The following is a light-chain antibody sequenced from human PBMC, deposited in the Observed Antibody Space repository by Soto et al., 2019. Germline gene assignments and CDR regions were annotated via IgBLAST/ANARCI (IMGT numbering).Light chain of an antibody. CDR3: QQYGSTSRT. Sequence: EIVLTQSPATLSLSPGERATLSCRASQSVSRHLAWYQQKPGQAPRLLIYDASNRATGIPARFSGSGSGTDFTLTISSLEPEDFAVYYCQQYGSTSRTFGQGTKVDIK. V-gene: IGKV3-11*01. CDR1: QSVSRH. CDR2: DAS. J-gene: IGKJ1*01.